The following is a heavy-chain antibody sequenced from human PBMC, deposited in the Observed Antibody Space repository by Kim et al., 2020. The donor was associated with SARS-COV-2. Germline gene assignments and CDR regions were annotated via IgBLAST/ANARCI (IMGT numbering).Heavy chain of an antibody. V-gene: IGHV5-10-1*01. Sequence: GESLKISCKGSGYSFTSYWISWVRQMPGKGLEWMGRIDPSDSYTNYSPSFQGHVTISADKSISTAYLQWSSLKASDTAMYYCACSYYYDSSGYYAFDIWGQGTMVTVSS. CDR2: IDPSDSYT. J-gene: IGHJ3*02. CDR3: ACSYYYDSSGYYAFDI. CDR1: GYSFTSYW. D-gene: IGHD3-22*01.